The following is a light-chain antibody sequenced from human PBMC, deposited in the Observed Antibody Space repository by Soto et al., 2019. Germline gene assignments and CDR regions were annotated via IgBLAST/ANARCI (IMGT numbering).Light chain of an antibody. Sequence: DIQMTQSPSSLSASVGDRVTITCRASQSISNYLNWYQQKPGKAPKLLIYAASSLQSGVPSRFSGSGSGTDFMFTISSLQPEDFATYYCQHSYYTPRSTFGQGTKLEI. CDR2: AAS. V-gene: IGKV1-39*01. CDR1: QSISNY. CDR3: QHSYYTPRST. J-gene: IGKJ2*01.